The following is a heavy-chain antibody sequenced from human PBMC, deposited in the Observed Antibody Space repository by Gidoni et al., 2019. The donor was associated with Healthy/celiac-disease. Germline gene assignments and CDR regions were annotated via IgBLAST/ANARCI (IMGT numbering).Heavy chain of an antibody. CDR1: GGSFSGYY. D-gene: IGHD1-26*01. CDR2: INHSGST. CDR3: ARGWVPRYFDL. Sequence: QVQLQQWGAGLLKPSETLSLTCAVYGGSFSGYYWIWIRQPPGKGLEWIGEINHSGSTNYNPSLKSRVTISVDTSKNQFSLKLSSVTAADTAVYYCARGWVPRYFDLWGRGTLVTVSS. V-gene: IGHV4-34*01. J-gene: IGHJ2*01.